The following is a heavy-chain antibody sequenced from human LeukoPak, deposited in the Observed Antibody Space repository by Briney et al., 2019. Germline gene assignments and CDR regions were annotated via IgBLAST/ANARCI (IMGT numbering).Heavy chain of an antibody. J-gene: IGHJ4*02. CDR1: GYTLTELS. D-gene: IGHD2-2*01. Sequence: ASVKVSCKVSGYTLTELSMHWVRQAPGKGLEWMGGFDPEDGETIYAQKFQGRVTMTEDTSTDTAYMELSSLRPEDTAVYYCATVLXYTSCXXDWGQGTLXXXXS. CDR3: ATVLXYTSCXXD. CDR2: FDPEDGET. V-gene: IGHV1-24*01.